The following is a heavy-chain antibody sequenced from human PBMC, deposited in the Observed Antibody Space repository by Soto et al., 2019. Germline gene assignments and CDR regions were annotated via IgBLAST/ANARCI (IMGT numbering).Heavy chain of an antibody. V-gene: IGHV1-8*01. Sequence: QVQLVQSGAEVKKPGASLKVSCKASGYTFTTYDFNWVRQAAGQGLEWMGWMNSNSGNTGYAQNFQGRVTMTRDTSTRTADMDLSSLRSEDTAVYYCASGGEYGMDVWGQGTTVIVSS. CDR1: GYTFTTYD. J-gene: IGHJ6*02. CDR2: MNSNSGNT. CDR3: ASGGEYGMDV.